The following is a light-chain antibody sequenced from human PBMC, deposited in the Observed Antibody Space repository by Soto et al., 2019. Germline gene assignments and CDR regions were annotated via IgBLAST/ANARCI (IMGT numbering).Light chain of an antibody. J-gene: IGKJ3*01. V-gene: IGKV1-5*03. Sequence: DIQMTQSPSTLSASVGDRVTITCRASQSISSWLAWYQQKPGKAPKLLIYKASSLESGVPSRFSSSGSGTEFTLTISSLQPDDFATYYCQQYNSPPFTFGPGTKVDIK. CDR2: KAS. CDR1: QSISSW. CDR3: QQYNSPPFT.